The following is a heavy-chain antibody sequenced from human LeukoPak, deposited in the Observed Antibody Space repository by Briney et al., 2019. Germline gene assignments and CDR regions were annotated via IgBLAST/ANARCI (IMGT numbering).Heavy chain of an antibody. Sequence: PSETLSLTRAVSGYSISSGYYWGWIRQPPGKGLEWIGSIYHSGSTYYNPSLKSRVTISVDTSKNQFSLKLSSVTAADTAVYYCARAYYGSGTFDYWGQGTLVTVSS. CDR2: IYHSGST. J-gene: IGHJ4*02. V-gene: IGHV4-38-2*01. CDR3: ARAYYGSGTFDY. D-gene: IGHD3-10*01. CDR1: GYSISSGYY.